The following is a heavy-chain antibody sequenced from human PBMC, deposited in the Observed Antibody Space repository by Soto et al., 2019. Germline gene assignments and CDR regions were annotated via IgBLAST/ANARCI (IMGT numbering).Heavy chain of an antibody. CDR2: IYPGGVNI. D-gene: IGHD1-7*01. V-gene: IGHV1-46*01. Sequence: GASVKVSCKASGGTFSSYAISWVRQAPGQGLEWMGTIYPGGVNIGYAQKFKGRVTMTKDTSTSTVYMELNSLTSEDTAVYYCAKLPDYWGQGILVTGSS. CDR1: GGTFSSYA. J-gene: IGHJ4*02. CDR3: AKLPDY.